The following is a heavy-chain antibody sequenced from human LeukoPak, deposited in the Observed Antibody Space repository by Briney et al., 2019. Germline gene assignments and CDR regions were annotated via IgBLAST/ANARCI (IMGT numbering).Heavy chain of an antibody. D-gene: IGHD4-11*01. CDR3: ARADSSNPRPNWYFDL. J-gene: IGHJ2*01. CDR2: ISSSGSTI. V-gene: IGHV3-11*01. CDR1: GFTFTDNY. Sequence: GGSLRLSCAASGFTFTDNYMNWIRQAPGKGLEWVSYISSSGSTIYYADSVKGRFTISRDNAKNSLYLQMNSLRAEDTAVYYCARADSSNPRPNWYFDLWGRGTLVTVSS.